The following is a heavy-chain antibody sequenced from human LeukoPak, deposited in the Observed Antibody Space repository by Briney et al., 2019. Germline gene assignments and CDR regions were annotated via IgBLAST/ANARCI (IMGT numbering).Heavy chain of an antibody. CDR3: ARGPRYSSGWYYFDH. D-gene: IGHD6-19*01. Sequence: SQTLSLTCTVSGGSISSGSYYWSWIRQPAGKGLEWIGRIYTSGSTNYNPSLKSRVTISVDTSKNQFSLKLSSVTAADTALYYCARGPRYSSGWYYFDHWGQGTLVTVSS. CDR1: GGSISSGSYY. CDR2: IYTSGST. V-gene: IGHV4-61*02. J-gene: IGHJ4*02.